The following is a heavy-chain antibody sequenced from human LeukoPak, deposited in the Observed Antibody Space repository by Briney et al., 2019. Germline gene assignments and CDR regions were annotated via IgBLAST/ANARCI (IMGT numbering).Heavy chain of an antibody. CDR3: ARGYYDSSDFEYFQH. J-gene: IGHJ1*01. CDR1: GYTLSDYY. CDR2: INPNSGDT. Sequence: ASVKVSCKASGYTLSDYYIHWVRQAPGQGLEWMGWINPNSGDTNFAQKFQGRVTMTRDTSISTVYMELSRLRSDDTAVFYCARGYYDSSDFEYFQHWGQGTLVTVSS. V-gene: IGHV1-2*02. D-gene: IGHD3-22*01.